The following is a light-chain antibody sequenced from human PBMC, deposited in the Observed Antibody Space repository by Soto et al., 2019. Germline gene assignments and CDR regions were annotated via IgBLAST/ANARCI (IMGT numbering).Light chain of an antibody. CDR3: SSYISSSTLYV. CDR1: SSDVGGYNY. Sequence: QSALTQPASVSGSPGQSITISCTGTSSDVGGYNYVSWYQQHPGKAPKLMIYDVSNRPSGVSNRFSGSKSGNTASLTLSGLRAEDEADYYCSSYISSSTLYVFGGGTKLTVL. J-gene: IGLJ2*01. V-gene: IGLV2-14*01. CDR2: DVS.